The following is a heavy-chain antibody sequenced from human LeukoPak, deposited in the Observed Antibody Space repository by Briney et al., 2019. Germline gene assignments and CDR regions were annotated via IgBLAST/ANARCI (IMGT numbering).Heavy chain of an antibody. J-gene: IGHJ4*02. CDR1: GFTFSSYS. V-gene: IGHV3-48*01. CDR3: ARVRLWTNGDPDH. Sequence: GGSLRLSCAASGFTFSSYSMNWVRQAPGKGLEWVSYISSRSSTIYYADSVKGRFTISRDNAKNSLYLQMNSLRAEDTAVYYCARVRLWTNGDPDHWGQGTLVTVSS. CDR2: ISSRSSTI. D-gene: IGHD2-8*01.